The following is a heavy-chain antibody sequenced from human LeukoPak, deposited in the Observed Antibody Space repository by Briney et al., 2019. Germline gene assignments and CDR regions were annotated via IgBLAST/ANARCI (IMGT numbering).Heavy chain of an antibody. Sequence: ASVKVSCKASGYTFTSYDVNWVRQAPGQGLEWMGWMNPNSGNTGYAQKFQGRVTMTRNTSISTAYMELSSLISEDTAMYYCARQIAAGGTAIGYWGQGTLVTVSS. CDR2: MNPNSGNT. V-gene: IGHV1-8*01. D-gene: IGHD6-13*01. CDR1: GYTFTSYD. CDR3: ARQIAAGGTAIGY. J-gene: IGHJ4*01.